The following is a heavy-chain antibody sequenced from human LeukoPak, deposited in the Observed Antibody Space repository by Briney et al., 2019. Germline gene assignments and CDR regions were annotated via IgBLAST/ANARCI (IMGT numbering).Heavy chain of an antibody. V-gene: IGHV1-69*05. J-gene: IGHJ4*02. Sequence: ASVKVSCKVSGYTLTELSMHWVRQAPGQGLEWMGRIIPIFGTANYAQKFQGRVTITTDESTSTAYMELSSLRSEDTAVYYCARGVGVHYYDSSGYSMGYWGQGTLVTVSS. CDR2: IIPIFGTA. D-gene: IGHD3-22*01. CDR1: GYTLTELS. CDR3: ARGVGVHYYDSSGYSMGY.